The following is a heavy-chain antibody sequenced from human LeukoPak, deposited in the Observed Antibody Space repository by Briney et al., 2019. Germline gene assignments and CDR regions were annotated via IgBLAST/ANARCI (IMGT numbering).Heavy chain of an antibody. CDR3: ARGLSSAEGFDY. D-gene: IGHD2-15*01. CDR2: INPSGGST. Sequence: GASVKVSCKASGYTFTGYYMHWVRQAPGQGLEGMGIINPSGGSTSYAQKFQGRVTMTRDMSTSTVYMELGSLRSEDTAVYYCARGLSSAEGFDYWGQGTLVTVSS. J-gene: IGHJ4*02. CDR1: GYTFTGYY. V-gene: IGHV1-46*01.